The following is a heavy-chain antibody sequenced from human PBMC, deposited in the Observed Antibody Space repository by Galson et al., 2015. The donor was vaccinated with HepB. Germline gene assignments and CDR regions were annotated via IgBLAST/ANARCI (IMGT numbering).Heavy chain of an antibody. CDR2: EDGET. CDR3: ATVQGGWYPEYFQH. Sequence: EDGETIYAQKFQGRVTMTEDTSTDTAYMELSSLRSEDTAVYYCATVQGGWYPEYFQHWGQGTLVTVSS. D-gene: IGHD6-19*01. J-gene: IGHJ1*01. V-gene: IGHV1-24*01.